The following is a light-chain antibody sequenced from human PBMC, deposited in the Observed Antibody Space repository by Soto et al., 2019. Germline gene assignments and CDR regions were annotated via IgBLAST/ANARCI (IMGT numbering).Light chain of an antibody. V-gene: IGLV2-14*01. CDR3: ISYTTSSTYV. Sequence: QSVLTQPASMSGSPGQSIAISCTGTSSDVGGYNFVSWYQQHPGNAPKLILYDVTNRPSGVSDRFSGSKSGNTASLTISGLQADDEADYYCISYTTSSTYVFGTGTKLTVL. CDR2: DVT. J-gene: IGLJ1*01. CDR1: SSDVGGYNF.